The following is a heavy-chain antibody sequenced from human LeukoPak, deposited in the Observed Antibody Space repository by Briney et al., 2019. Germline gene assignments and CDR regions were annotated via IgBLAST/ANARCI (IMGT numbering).Heavy chain of an antibody. D-gene: IGHD3-22*01. CDR1: GFTFSSYD. CDR3: AKAFLYYYDSSGYLYFDY. CDR2: ISGSGGST. Sequence: PGGSLRLSCAASGFTFSSYDMSWVRQAPGKGLEWVSAISGSGGSTYYADSVKGRFTISRDNSKNTLYLQMNSLRAEDTAVYYCAKAFLYYYDSSGYLYFDYWGQGTLVTVSS. V-gene: IGHV3-23*01. J-gene: IGHJ4*02.